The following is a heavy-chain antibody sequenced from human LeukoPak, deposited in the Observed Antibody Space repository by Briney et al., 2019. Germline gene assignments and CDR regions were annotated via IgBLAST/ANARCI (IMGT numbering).Heavy chain of an antibody. V-gene: IGHV1-8*01. D-gene: IGHD6-13*01. Sequence: GASVKVSCKASGYTFTSYDINWVRQATGQGLEWMGWMNPNSGNTGYAQKFQGRVTMTRNTSISTAYMELSSLRSEDTAVYYCARDKTDSSTYSWFDPWGQGTLVTVSS. J-gene: IGHJ5*02. CDR1: GYTFTSYD. CDR3: ARDKTDSSTYSWFDP. CDR2: MNPNSGNT.